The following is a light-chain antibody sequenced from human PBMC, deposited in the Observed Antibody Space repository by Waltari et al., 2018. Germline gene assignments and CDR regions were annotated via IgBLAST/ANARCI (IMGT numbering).Light chain of an antibody. V-gene: IGKV3-15*01. CDR1: QSIGSN. CDR2: GAS. J-gene: IGKJ1*01. Sequence: DIVMTQSPATLSVSPGERATLSCGASQSIGSNLAWYQHKPGQAPRFLIYGASTRATGIPVRFSGSGSGTEFTLTISSLQSADFAVYFCQQYNNWPETFGQGTKVEIK. CDR3: QQYNNWPET.